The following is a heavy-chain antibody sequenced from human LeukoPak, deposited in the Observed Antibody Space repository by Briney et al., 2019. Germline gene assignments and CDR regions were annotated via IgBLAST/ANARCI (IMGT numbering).Heavy chain of an antibody. D-gene: IGHD4-17*01. J-gene: IGHJ6*04. CDR2: INPNSGGT. CDR1: GYTFTGYF. Sequence: ASVKVSCKASGYTFTGYFMHWVRQAPGQGLEWMGWINPNSGGTNYAQKLQGRVTMTRATSTRTAYMELRRLRSDDTAVYYCTTLQQTTGNMAGYYVMDVWGEGTTVSVSS. V-gene: IGHV1-2*02. CDR3: TTLQQTTGNMAGYYVMDV.